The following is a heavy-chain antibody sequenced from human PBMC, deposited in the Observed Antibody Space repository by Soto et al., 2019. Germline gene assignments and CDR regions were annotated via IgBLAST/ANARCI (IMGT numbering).Heavy chain of an antibody. CDR3: AYDSKDYYFDY. V-gene: IGHV4-39*01. CDR1: GGSISSSSYY. D-gene: IGHD3-22*01. J-gene: IGHJ4*02. CDR2: IYYSGST. Sequence: QLQLQESGPGLVKPSETLSLTCTVSGGSISSSSYYWGWIRQPPGKGLEWIGSIYYSGSTYYNPSLKSRVTISVDTSKNQFSLKLSSVTAADTAVYYCAYDSKDYYFDYWGQGTLVTVSS.